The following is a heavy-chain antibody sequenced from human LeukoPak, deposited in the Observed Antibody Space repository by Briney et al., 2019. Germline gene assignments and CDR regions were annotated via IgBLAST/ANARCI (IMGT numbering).Heavy chain of an antibody. J-gene: IGHJ2*01. Sequence: SETLSLTCTVSGGSISSYYWSWIRQPPGKGLEWIGYIYHSGSTYYNPSLKSRVTISVDRSKNQFSLKLSSVTAADTAVYYCARLVEMATITNWYFDLWGRGTLVTVSS. D-gene: IGHD5-24*01. CDR3: ARLVEMATITNWYFDL. CDR2: IYHSGST. V-gene: IGHV4-59*12. CDR1: GGSISSYY.